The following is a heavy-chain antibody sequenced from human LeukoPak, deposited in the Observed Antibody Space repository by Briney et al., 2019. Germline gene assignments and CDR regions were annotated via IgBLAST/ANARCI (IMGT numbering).Heavy chain of an antibody. D-gene: IGHD3-3*01. CDR2: IYADGKT. CDR1: GFTLSSYY. CDR3: ARSTYYNFWSGSYGYYYYMDV. V-gene: IGHV3-53*01. J-gene: IGHJ6*03. Sequence: GGSLRLSCAASGFTLSSYYMSWVRQAPGKGLEWVSVIYADGKTYYADSVKGRFTISRDNSKNTVYLQMNSLRAEDTAVYYCARSTYYNFWSGSYGYYYYMDVRGQGTTVTVSS.